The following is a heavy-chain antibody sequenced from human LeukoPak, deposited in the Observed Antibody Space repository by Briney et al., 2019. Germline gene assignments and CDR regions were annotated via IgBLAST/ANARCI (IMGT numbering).Heavy chain of an antibody. J-gene: IGHJ6*03. D-gene: IGHD3-9*01. CDR2: IYYSGST. V-gene: IGHV4-39*01. CDR1: GGSISSSSYY. Sequence: SETVSLTCTVSGGSISSSSYYWGWIRQPPGKGLEWIGSIYYSGSTYYNPSLKSRVTISVDTSKNQFSLKLSSVTAADTAVYYCARRLVFYIRYFDTTGMDVWGKGTTVTVSS. CDR3: ARRLVFYIRYFDTTGMDV.